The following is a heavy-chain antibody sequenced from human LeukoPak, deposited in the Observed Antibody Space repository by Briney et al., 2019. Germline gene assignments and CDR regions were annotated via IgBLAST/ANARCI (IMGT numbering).Heavy chain of an antibody. CDR2: INPSDGST. D-gene: IGHD3-9*01. V-gene: IGHV1-46*01. J-gene: IGHJ6*02. CDR1: GYSFTSHY. CDR3: AAEKGGYYDILTGYPPPYYYYGMDV. Sequence: GASVKVSCKASGYSFTSHYMHWVRQAPGQGLEWMGIINPSDGSTTYAQKFQERVTITRDMSTSTAYMELSSLRSEDTAVYYCAAEKGGYYDILTGYPPPYYYYGMDVWGQGTTVTVSS.